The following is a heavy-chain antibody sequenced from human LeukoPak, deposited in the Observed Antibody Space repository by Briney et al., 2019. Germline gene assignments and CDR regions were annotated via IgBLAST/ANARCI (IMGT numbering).Heavy chain of an antibody. V-gene: IGHV3-11*06. CDR3: ARRMAARNSALDY. D-gene: IGHD6-6*01. J-gene: IGHJ4*02. CDR2: ISSSSSYT. CDR1: GFTFSDYY. Sequence: GGSLRLSCAASGFTFSDYYMSWIRQAPGKGLEWVSYISSSSSYTNYADSVKGRFTISRDNAKNSLYLQMNSLRAEDTAVYYCARRMAARNSALDYWGQGTLVTVSS.